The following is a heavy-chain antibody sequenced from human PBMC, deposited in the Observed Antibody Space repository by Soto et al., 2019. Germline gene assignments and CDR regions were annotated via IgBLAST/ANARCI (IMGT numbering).Heavy chain of an antibody. CDR3: ASRVSSSSPPGRFDP. D-gene: IGHD6-6*01. Sequence: PSETLSLTCAVYGGSFSGYYWSWIRQPPGKGLEWIGEINHSGSTNYDPSLKSRVTISVDTSKNQFSLKLSSVTAADTAVYYCASRVSSSSPPGRFDPWGQGTLVTVSS. J-gene: IGHJ5*02. CDR1: GGSFSGYY. V-gene: IGHV4-34*01. CDR2: INHSGST.